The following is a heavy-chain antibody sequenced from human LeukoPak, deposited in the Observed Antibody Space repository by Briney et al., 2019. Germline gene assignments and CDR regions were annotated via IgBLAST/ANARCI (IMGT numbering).Heavy chain of an antibody. Sequence: GGSLRLSCAASGFTFSSYAMHWVRQAPGKGLEWVAVISYDGSNKYYADSVKGRFTISRDDSKNTLYLQMNSLRAEDTAVYYCASTGYRSGWGQGTLVTVSS. V-gene: IGHV3-30-3*01. J-gene: IGHJ4*02. CDR1: GFTFSSYA. CDR3: ASTGYRSG. CDR2: ISYDGSNK. D-gene: IGHD6-19*01.